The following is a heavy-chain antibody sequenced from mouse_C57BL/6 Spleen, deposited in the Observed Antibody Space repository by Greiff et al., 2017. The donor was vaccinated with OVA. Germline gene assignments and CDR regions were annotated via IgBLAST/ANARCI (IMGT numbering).Heavy chain of an antibody. CDR2: ISYSGST. V-gene: IGHV3-1*01. Sequence: VQLKQSGPGMVKPSQSLSLTCTVTGYSITSGYDWHWIRHFPGNKLEWMGYISYSGSTNYNPSLKSRISITHDTSKNHFFLKLNSVTTEDTATYYCARRGYYAMDYWGQGTSVTVSS. CDR3: ARRGYYAMDY. CDR1: GYSITSGYD. J-gene: IGHJ4*01.